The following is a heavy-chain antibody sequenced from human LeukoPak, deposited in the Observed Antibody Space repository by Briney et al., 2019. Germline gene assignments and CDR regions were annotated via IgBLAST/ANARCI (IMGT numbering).Heavy chain of an antibody. V-gene: IGHV3-9*03. CDR1: GFTFDDYA. J-gene: IGHJ3*02. D-gene: IGHD1-26*01. Sequence: GGSLRLSCAASGFTFDDYAMHWVRQAPGKGLEWVSGISWNSGSIDYADSVKGRFTISRDNAKNSLYLQMNSLRAEDMALYYCAKDMRRGSYYFAAFDIWGQGTMVTVSS. CDR3: AKDMRRGSYYFAAFDI. CDR2: ISWNSGSI.